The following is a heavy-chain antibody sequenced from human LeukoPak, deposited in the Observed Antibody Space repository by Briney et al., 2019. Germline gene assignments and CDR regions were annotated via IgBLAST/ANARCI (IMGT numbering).Heavy chain of an antibody. V-gene: IGHV3-21*01. D-gene: IGHD6-19*01. CDR1: GGSFSGYY. CDR3: NCWYSSGSFDY. Sequence: ETLSLTCAVYGGSFSGYYWSWVRQAPGKGLEWVSSISSSSSYIYYADSVKGRFTISRDNAKNSLYLQMNGLRAEDTAVYYCNCWYSSGSFDYWGQGTLVTVSS. CDR2: ISSSSSYI. J-gene: IGHJ4*02.